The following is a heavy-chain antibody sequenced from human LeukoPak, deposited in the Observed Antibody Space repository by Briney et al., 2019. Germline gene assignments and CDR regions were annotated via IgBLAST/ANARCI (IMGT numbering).Heavy chain of an antibody. J-gene: IGHJ5*02. CDR3: ARCYDFWSGTPFDP. V-gene: IGHV4-59*01. D-gene: IGHD3-3*01. CDR1: GGSIRNCY. CDR2: IYYSGST. Sequence: PSETLSLTCSVSGGSIRNCYWIWIRQPPGKGLEWIGYIYYSGSTNYNPSLKSRITMSVDTSKNQFSLKLSSVTAADTAVYYCARCYDFWSGTPFDPWGQGTLVTVSS.